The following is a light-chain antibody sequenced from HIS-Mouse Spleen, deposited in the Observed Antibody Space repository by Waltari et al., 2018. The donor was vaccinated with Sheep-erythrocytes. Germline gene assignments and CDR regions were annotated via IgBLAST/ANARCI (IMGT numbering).Light chain of an antibody. CDR2: EGS. Sequence: QSALTQPASVSGSPGQSITIPCTGTSSDVGSYNLVSWYQQHPGKAPKLMIYEGSKRPSGVDNRFSGSKSGNTASLTSSGLQAEDEADYYCCSYAGSSTWVFGGGTKLTVL. CDR3: CSYAGSSTWV. CDR1: SSDVGSYNL. V-gene: IGLV2-23*01. J-gene: IGLJ3*02.